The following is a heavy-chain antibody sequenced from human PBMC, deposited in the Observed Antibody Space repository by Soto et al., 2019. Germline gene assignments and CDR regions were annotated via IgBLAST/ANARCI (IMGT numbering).Heavy chain of an antibody. CDR1: GVSLANFF. Sequence: PSETLSLTCTVSGVSLANFFWSWIRQPPGKGLEWIGYMSQGGTTTYNPSLKGRATISVDTSKNQLSLKLTSVTAADTAMYYCARDRGGITVAANPLGEWFDPWGPGALVTVSS. CDR2: MSQGGTT. CDR3: ARDRGGITVAANPLGEWFDP. V-gene: IGHV4-59*08. D-gene: IGHD6-19*01. J-gene: IGHJ5*02.